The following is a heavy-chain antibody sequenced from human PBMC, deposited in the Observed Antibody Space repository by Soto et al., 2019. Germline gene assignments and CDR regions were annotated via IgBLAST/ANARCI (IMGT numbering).Heavy chain of an antibody. J-gene: IGHJ4*02. V-gene: IGHV5-51*01. Sequence: GESLKISCKASGYSLTIYCIGWVRQRPGKGLEWMGIVYPGDSDTRYNPSFRGQVTISVDRSTSTAYLQWSSLKASDTAMYYCTRRAGYIDYWGQGTLVTVSS. CDR2: VYPGDSDT. CDR3: TRRAGYIDY. CDR1: GYSLTIYC. D-gene: IGHD6-13*01.